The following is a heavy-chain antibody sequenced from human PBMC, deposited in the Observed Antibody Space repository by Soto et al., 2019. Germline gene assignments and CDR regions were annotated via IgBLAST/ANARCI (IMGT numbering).Heavy chain of an antibody. CDR2: IHHRGDT. D-gene: IGHD1-26*01. J-gene: IGHJ6*02. CDR1: GDSINRGDYY. V-gene: IGHV4-31*03. CDR3: ARDQRPSGSYLRRSYYGLDV. Sequence: QVQLQESGPGLVKPSQTLSLTCSVSGDSINRGDYYWSWIRQPPGKGLEWIGYIHHRGDTYYKSSHKSRLTISLDTSKNQFSLDLTSVTAADTAVYYCARDQRPSGSYLRRSYYGLDVWGQGTTVTVSS.